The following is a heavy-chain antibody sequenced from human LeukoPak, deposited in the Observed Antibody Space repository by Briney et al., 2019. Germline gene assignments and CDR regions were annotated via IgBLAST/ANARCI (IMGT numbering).Heavy chain of an antibody. J-gene: IGHJ4*01. CDR1: GGSISSGDYY. CDR2: IYYSGST. V-gene: IGHV4-30-4*01. CDR3: AREVRGVSFFDY. D-gene: IGHD3-10*01. Sequence: SETLSLTCTVSGGSISSGDYYWSWIRQPLGKGLEWIGYIYYSGSTYYNPSLKSRLTISVDTSKNQFSLKLSSVTAADTAVYYCAREVRGVSFFDYWGQEPWSPSPQ.